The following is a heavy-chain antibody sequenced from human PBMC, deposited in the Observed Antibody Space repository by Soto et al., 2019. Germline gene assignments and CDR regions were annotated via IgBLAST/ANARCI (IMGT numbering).Heavy chain of an antibody. CDR1: GFTFSSYA. D-gene: IGHD5-18*01. Sequence: EVQLLESGGGLVQPGGSLRLSCAASGFTFSSYAMSWVRQAPGKGLEWVSAISGSGGSTYYADSVKGRFTISRDNSKNTLYLQMNSLRDEDTAVYYCAAGYGYYYYYYMDVWGKGTTVTVSS. J-gene: IGHJ6*03. CDR3: AAGYGYYYYYYMDV. V-gene: IGHV3-23*01. CDR2: ISGSGGST.